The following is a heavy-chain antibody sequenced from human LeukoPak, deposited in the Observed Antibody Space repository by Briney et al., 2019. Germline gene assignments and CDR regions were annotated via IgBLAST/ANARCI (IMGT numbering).Heavy chain of an antibody. CDR1: EFTVSSNY. J-gene: IGHJ6*03. CDR2: IYSGGST. Sequence: GGSLRLSCAASEFTVSSNYMSWVRQAPGKGLEWVSVIYSGGSTYYADSVKGRFTISRDNSKNTLYLQMNSLRAEDTAVYYCARDPPPYSSSSYYYMDVWGRGTTVTVSS. V-gene: IGHV3-53*01. CDR3: ARDPPPYSSSSYYYMDV. D-gene: IGHD6-13*01.